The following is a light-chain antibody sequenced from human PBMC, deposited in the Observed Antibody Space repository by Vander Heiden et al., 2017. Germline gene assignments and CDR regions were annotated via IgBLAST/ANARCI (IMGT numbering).Light chain of an antibody. CDR2: GAS. J-gene: IGKJ1*01. CDR1: QSVCST. CDR3: QQDNDWPRT. Sequence: ILLTQSPAPLSASPGDCAGLSCRASQSVCSTLARHQQKRGQASRLLMYGASTRATGIPARFSGSGSGTEFTLTISSLQSNNFAVYNWQQDNDWPRTFGQGTKVEIK. V-gene: IGKV3-15*01.